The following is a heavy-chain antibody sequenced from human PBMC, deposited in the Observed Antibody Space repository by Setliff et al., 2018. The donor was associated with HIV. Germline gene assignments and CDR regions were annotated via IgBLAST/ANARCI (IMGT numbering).Heavy chain of an antibody. CDR2: IYTSGST. J-gene: IGHJ6*03. CDR1: GGSISSYY. Sequence: KPSETRSLTCTVSGGSISSYYWSWIRQPAGKGLEWIGRIYTSGSTNYNPSLKSRVTMSVDTSKNQFSLKLSSVTAADTAVYYCAGGYSSPYYYYYYMDVWGKGTTVTVSS. D-gene: IGHD5-18*01. CDR3: AGGYSSPYYYYYYMDV. V-gene: IGHV4-4*07.